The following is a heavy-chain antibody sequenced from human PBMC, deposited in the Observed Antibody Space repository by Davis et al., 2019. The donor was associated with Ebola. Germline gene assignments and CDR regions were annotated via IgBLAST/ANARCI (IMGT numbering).Heavy chain of an antibody. D-gene: IGHD4-11*01. Sequence: SVKVSCKASGGTFSSYAISWVRQAPGQGLEWMGGIIPILGIANYAQKFQGRVTITADESTSTAYMELSSLRSEDTAVYYCARGVLNDYSNYRYFDLWGRGTLVTVSS. J-gene: IGHJ2*01. CDR1: GGTFSSYA. CDR3: ARGVLNDYSNYRYFDL. V-gene: IGHV1-69*10. CDR2: IIPILGIA.